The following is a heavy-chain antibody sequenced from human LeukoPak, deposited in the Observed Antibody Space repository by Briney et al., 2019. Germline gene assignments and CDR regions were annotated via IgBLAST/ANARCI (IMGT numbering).Heavy chain of an antibody. V-gene: IGHV3-23*01. J-gene: IGHJ4*02. D-gene: IGHD3-22*01. CDR3: AKRYYYDNSGLWDY. CDR2: ISSSGGST. CDR1: GFTFSSYA. Sequence: GGSLRLSCGASGFTFSSYAMSWVRQAPGKGLEWVSAISSSGGSTHYADSAKGRFTISRDNSKNTLYLQMNSLGAEDTAVYYCAKRYYYDNSGLWDYWGKGTLVTVSS.